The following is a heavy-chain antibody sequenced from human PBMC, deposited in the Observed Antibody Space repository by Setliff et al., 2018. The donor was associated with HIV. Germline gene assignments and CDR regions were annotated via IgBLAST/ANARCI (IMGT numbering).Heavy chain of an antibody. CDR2: IWYDGSNK. D-gene: IGHD6-19*01. Sequence: GGSLRLSCAASGFIFSNYAVHWVRQAPGKGLERVAVIWYDGSNKYYADSVKGRFTISRDNSKNTLYLQMNSLRAEDTAVYYCARAEAVAGKSYMDVWGKGTTVTVSS. CDR3: ARAEAVAGKSYMDV. J-gene: IGHJ6*03. V-gene: IGHV3-33*08. CDR1: GFIFSNYA.